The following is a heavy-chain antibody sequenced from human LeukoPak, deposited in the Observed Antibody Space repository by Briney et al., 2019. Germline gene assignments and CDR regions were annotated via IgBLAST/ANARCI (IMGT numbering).Heavy chain of an antibody. V-gene: IGHV4-4*02. CDR3: ARGISRGGSSRTFDY. CDR2: IYHSGST. Sequence: PSGTLSLTCAVSGGSISSSNWWSWVRQPPGKGLEWIGEIYHSGSTNYNPSLKSRVTISVDKSKNQFSLKLSSVTAADTAVYYCARGISRGGSSRTFDYWGREPWSPSPQ. J-gene: IGHJ4*02. CDR1: GGSISSSNW. D-gene: IGHD6-13*01.